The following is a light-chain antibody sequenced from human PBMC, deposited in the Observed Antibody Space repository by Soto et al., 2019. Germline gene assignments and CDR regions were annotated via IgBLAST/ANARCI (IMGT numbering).Light chain of an antibody. CDR3: QQYNSYSWT. CDR2: DAS. CDR1: QSISSW. V-gene: IGKV1-5*01. J-gene: IGKJ1*01. Sequence: DIQMTQSPSTLSASVGDRVTITCRASQSISSWLAWYQQKPGKAPKLLIYDASSLESGVPSRFSGNRSGTEFTLTISSLQPDDFETYYCQQYNSYSWTFGNGTKVDIX.